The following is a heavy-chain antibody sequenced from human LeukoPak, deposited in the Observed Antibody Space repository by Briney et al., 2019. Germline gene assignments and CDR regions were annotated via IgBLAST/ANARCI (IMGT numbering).Heavy chain of an antibody. D-gene: IGHD3-22*01. Sequence: SETLSLTCTVSGGSISSYYWSWIRQPPGKGLEWVGYIYYSGSTNYNPSLKSRVTISVDTSKNQFSLKLSSVTAADTAVYYCARSSISDYYYDSSGYFDYWGQGTLVTVSS. CDR2: IYYSGST. V-gene: IGHV4-59*01. CDR1: GGSISSYY. J-gene: IGHJ4*02. CDR3: ARSSISDYYYDSSGYFDY.